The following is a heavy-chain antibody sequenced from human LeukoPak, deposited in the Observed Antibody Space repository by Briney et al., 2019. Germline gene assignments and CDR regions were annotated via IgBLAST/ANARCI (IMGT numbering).Heavy chain of an antibody. Sequence: SETLSLTCTVSGGSISSGGYYWSWIRQHPGRGLVWIGYIYYSGSTNYNPSLKSRVTISVDSSKNQFSLKLSSVTAADTAVYYCARLGPYDAFDIWGQGTMVTVSS. CDR3: ARLGPYDAFDI. CDR1: GGSISSGGYY. J-gene: IGHJ3*02. CDR2: IYYSGST. V-gene: IGHV4-61*08. D-gene: IGHD3-16*01.